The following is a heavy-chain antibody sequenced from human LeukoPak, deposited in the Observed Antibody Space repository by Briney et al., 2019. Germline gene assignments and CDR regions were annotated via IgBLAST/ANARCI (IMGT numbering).Heavy chain of an antibody. Sequence: PSETLSLTCAVYGGSFSGYYWSWIRQPPGKGLEWIGEINHSGSTDYNPSLKSRVTISVDTSKNQFSLKLSSVTAADTAVYYCARDTLKGGLDYWGQGTLVTVSS. CDR3: ARDTLKGGLDY. CDR2: INHSGST. D-gene: IGHD2-2*02. J-gene: IGHJ4*02. V-gene: IGHV4-34*01. CDR1: GGSFSGYY.